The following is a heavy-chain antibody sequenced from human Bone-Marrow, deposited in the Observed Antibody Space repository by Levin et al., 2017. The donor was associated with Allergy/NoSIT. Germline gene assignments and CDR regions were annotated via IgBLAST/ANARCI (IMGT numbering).Heavy chain of an antibody. J-gene: IGHJ4*02. CDR2: ISYDASKT. V-gene: IGHV3-30*18. CDR3: AKNYEVVVVAAAFDS. CDR1: GFTFSNYG. D-gene: IGHD2-15*01. Sequence: LSLTCAASGFTFSNYGMHWVRQAPGKGLEWVAVISYDASKTYYADSVKGRFTISRDNSKNTLYLQMNSLRTEDTAVFYCAKNYEVVVVAAAFDSWGQGTLVTVSS.